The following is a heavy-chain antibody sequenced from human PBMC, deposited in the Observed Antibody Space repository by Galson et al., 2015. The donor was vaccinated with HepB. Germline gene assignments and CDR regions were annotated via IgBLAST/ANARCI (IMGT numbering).Heavy chain of an antibody. D-gene: IGHD2-2*01. CDR3: ARDRGYAIDY. Sequence: SLRLSCAASGFTFSSYWMHWVRQAPGKGLVWVSHITRDGSSTKYADSVKGRFTISRDNAKNTLYLQMNSLRAEDTAVYYCARDRGYAIDYWGQGTLVTVSS. V-gene: IGHV3-74*03. CDR2: ITRDGSST. CDR1: GFTFSSYW. J-gene: IGHJ4*02.